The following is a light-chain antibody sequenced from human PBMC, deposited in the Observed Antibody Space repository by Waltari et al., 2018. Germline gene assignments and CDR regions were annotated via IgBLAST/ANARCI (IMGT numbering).Light chain of an antibody. V-gene: IGKV1-39*01. CDR3: QQSSSSPHT. Sequence: DIEMTQSPSSLSASVGDRVTITCRASQAISGYMYWYQQKPGRAPKLLIYAASTLQSGVPSRFSGSGYGTDFTLTISSLQPEDFAIYFCQQSSSSPHTFGGGTKVEMK. CDR2: AAS. J-gene: IGKJ4*01. CDR1: QAISGY.